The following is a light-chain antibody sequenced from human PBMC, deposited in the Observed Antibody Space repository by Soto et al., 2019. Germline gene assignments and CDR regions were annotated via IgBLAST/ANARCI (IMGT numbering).Light chain of an antibody. V-gene: IGLV2-18*02. Sequence: QSALTQAPSVAGSPGQSVTISCTGTNNDVGGYKGVSWYQQSPGTAPKLIIYEVSNRPSGVPGRFSGSKSGNTASLTISGLQAEDEADYYCFSYTRRDTYVFGQGAKVTVL. CDR1: NNDVGGYKG. J-gene: IGLJ1*01. CDR2: EVS. CDR3: FSYTRRDTYV.